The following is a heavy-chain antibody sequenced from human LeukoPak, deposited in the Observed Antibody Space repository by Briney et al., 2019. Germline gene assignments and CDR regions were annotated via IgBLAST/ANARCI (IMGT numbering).Heavy chain of an antibody. J-gene: IGHJ5*02. CDR3: GRALVFIPKTWFDP. Sequence: GVLRLSCAASGFTFSSYSMNWVRQAPGKGLEWVSSISSSSSYIYYADSVKGRFTISRDNAKNSLYLQMNSLRAEDTAVYYCGRALVFIPKTWFDPWAKGPLVTVSP. D-gene: IGHD3-22*01. V-gene: IGHV3-21*01. CDR1: GFTFSSYS. CDR2: ISSSSSYI.